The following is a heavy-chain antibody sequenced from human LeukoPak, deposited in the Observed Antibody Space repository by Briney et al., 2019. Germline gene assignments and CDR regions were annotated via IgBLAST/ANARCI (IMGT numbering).Heavy chain of an antibody. CDR1: GYTFTGYY. CDR3: ARSIAVAGLFDY. J-gene: IGHJ4*02. V-gene: IGHV1-2*02. D-gene: IGHD6-19*01. Sequence: GASVKVSCKASGYTFTGYYMHWVRQAPGQGLEWMGWINPNSGGTNYAQKFQGRVTMTRDTSISTAYMELSSLRSEDTAVYYCARSIAVAGLFDYWGQGTLVTVSS. CDR2: INPNSGGT.